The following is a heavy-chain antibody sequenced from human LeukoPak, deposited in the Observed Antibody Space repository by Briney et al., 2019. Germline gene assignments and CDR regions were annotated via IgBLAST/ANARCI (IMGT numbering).Heavy chain of an antibody. CDR2: INPNSGGT. J-gene: IGHJ5*02. CDR1: GYTFTGYY. D-gene: IGHD2-2*01. CDR3: AREFPSPCSSTTCYGYNWFDP. V-gene: IGHV1-2*02. Sequence: ASVKVSCKASGYTFTGYYMHWVRQAPGQGLEWMGWINPNSGGTNYAQKFQGRVTMTRNASIRTAYMELSSLTSEDTAIYYCAREFPSPCSSTTCYGYNWFDPWGQGTLVTVSS.